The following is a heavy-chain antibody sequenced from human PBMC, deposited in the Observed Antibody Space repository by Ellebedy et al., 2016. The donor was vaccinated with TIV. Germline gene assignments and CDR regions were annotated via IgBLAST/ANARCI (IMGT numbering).Heavy chain of an antibody. D-gene: IGHD2-8*01. Sequence: SETLSLTXNVSGGSISGSGFHWAWIRQPPGKGLEWIGSIYYSGSTYYNSSLKSRLTISVDTSKNQFSLRLTSVTAADTAVYYCAANGDYWGQGTLVTVSS. CDR2: IYYSGST. V-gene: IGHV4-39*07. J-gene: IGHJ4*02. CDR3: AANGDY. CDR1: GGSISGSGFH.